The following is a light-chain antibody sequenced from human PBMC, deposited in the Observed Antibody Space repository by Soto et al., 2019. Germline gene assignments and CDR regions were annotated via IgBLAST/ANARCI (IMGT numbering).Light chain of an antibody. CDR3: QQRSNWPPYT. J-gene: IGKJ2*01. Sequence: EIVLTQSPATLSLSPGERATLSCRASQSVSSYLAWYQQKPGQGPRLLIYDASNRATGIPARFSGSGSGTDFTLTLSSLEPEDFAVYYCQQRSNWPPYTFGQGTKLEIK. CDR2: DAS. V-gene: IGKV3-11*01. CDR1: QSVSSY.